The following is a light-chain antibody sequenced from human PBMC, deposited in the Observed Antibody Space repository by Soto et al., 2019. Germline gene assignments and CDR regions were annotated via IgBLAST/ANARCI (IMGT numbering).Light chain of an antibody. CDR1: QSISSW. V-gene: IGKV1-5*01. CDR3: QQYNSYLLT. Sequence: DIQMTQSPSTLSASVGDRVTITCRASQSISSWLDWYQQKPGKAPKLLIYDASSLESGVPSRFSGSGSGTEFILTISSLQPDDFATYYCQQYNSYLLTFGGGTKVEIK. CDR2: DAS. J-gene: IGKJ4*01.